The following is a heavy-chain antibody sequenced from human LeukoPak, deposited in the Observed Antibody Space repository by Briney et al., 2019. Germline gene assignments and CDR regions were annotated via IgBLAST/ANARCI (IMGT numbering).Heavy chain of an antibody. Sequence: SETLSLTCSVSGASINSHYWTWIRQPAGKGLEWIGRIYVTGSTDYSPSLQSRVTMSVDTSKNQFSLNPISVTAADTAVYYCARALNPLPGTYYFDYWGQGILVFVSS. CDR3: ARALNPLPGTYYFDY. J-gene: IGHJ4*02. D-gene: IGHD2-15*01. CDR2: IYVTGST. CDR1: GASINSHY. V-gene: IGHV4-4*07.